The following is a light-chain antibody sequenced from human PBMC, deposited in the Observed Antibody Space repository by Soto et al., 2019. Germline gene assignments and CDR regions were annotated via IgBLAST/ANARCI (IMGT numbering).Light chain of an antibody. V-gene: IGKV3-11*01. CDR3: QQRSNWPIT. J-gene: IGKJ5*01. Sequence: EIVLTQSPGTLSLSPGKRATLSCRASQSVSNFLAWYQQKPGQAPRLLIYDTSNRATGIPARFSGSGSGTDFTLTINNLDPEDFAVYYCQQRSNWPITFXQGTRMEIK. CDR1: QSVSNF. CDR2: DTS.